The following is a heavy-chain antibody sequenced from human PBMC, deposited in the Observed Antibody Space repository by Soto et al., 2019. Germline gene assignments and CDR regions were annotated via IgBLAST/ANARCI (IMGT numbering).Heavy chain of an antibody. J-gene: IGHJ3*02. Sequence: PGGSLRLSCAASGFTFSTYGMHWVRQAPGKGLEWVALIWFDGSNKYYADSVKGRFTISRDNSKNTLYLQMNSLRAEDTALYYCVRDEDAFDIWGQGTMVTVSS. CDR2: IWFDGSNK. CDR1: GFTFSTYG. CDR3: VRDEDAFDI. V-gene: IGHV3-33*01.